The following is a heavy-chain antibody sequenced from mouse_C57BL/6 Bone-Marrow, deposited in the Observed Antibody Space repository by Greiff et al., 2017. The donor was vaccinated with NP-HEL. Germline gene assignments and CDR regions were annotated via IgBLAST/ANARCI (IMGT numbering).Heavy chain of an antibody. CDR3: ARLRRWYFDV. CDR1: GYTFTSYT. V-gene: IGHV1-4*01. D-gene: IGHD2-12*01. Sequence: QVHVKQSGAELARPGASVKMSCKASGYTFTSYTMHWVKQRPGQGLEWIGYINPSSGYTKYNQKFKDKATLTADKSSSTAYMQLSSLTSEDSAVYYCARLRRWYFDVWGTGTTVTVSS. J-gene: IGHJ1*03. CDR2: INPSSGYT.